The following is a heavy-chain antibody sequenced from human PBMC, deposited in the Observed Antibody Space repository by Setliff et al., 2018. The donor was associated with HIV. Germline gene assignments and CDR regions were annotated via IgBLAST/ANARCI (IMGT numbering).Heavy chain of an antibody. CDR1: GFTFSTYP. Sequence: GGSLRLSCAASGFTFSTYPMSWVRQAPGKGLEWVSVIYSGGSTYYADSVKGRFTISRDNAKNSLFLQMNSLRAEDTAVYYCASIELAAMVPVDYWGQGTLVTVSS. V-gene: IGHV3-66*01. CDR2: IYSGGST. D-gene: IGHD5-18*01. CDR3: ASIELAAMVPVDY. J-gene: IGHJ4*02.